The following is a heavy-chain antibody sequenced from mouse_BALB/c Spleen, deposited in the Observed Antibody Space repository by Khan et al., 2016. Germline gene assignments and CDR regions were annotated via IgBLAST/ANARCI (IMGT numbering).Heavy chain of an antibody. J-gene: IGHJ3*01. CDR3: ARALYDYGVGCAY. CDR1: GFNIKDTY. CDR2: IDPANGNT. D-gene: IGHD2-4*01. V-gene: IGHV14-3*02. Sequence: VQLQQSGAELVKPGASVKLSCTASGFNIKDTYMHWVKQRPEQGLEWIGRIDPANGNTKYDPKFQGKATITADTSSNTAYLQLSSLTSEDTAVYYCARALYDYGVGCAYWGQGTLVTVSA.